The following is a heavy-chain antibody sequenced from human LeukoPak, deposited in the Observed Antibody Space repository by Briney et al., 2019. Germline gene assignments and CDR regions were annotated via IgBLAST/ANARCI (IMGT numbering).Heavy chain of an antibody. CDR3: TTIKRGDIFGYFDF. Sequence: PSETLSLTCTFSGGSISSYHWNWTRQPPGKGLEWIGYMYYTGVSNYNPSLKSRVAISVDSSKNQFSLKVTSVTAADTAIYYCTTIKRGDIFGYFDFWGQGALVTVSS. V-gene: IGHV4-59*01. CDR2: MYYTGVS. D-gene: IGHD5-18*01. J-gene: IGHJ4*02. CDR1: GGSISSYH.